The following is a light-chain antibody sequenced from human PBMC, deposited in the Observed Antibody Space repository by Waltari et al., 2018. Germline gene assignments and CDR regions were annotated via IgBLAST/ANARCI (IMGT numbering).Light chain of an antibody. CDR1: SSDADNYNY. CDR3: SSYTISSPLVV. V-gene: IGLV2-14*01. J-gene: IGLJ2*01. CDR2: EVS. Sequence: QSALTQPASVSGSPGQSITISCTGPSSDADNYNYVSWYQQHPGKAPNLMIYEVSNRPSGVSNRFSGSKSGNTASLTISGLQAEDEADYYCSSYTISSPLVVFGGGTKLTVL.